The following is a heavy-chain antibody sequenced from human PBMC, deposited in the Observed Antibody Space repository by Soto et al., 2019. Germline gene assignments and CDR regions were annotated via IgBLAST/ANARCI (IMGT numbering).Heavy chain of an antibody. D-gene: IGHD5-18*01. CDR3: ARDSGYSYGPLDY. CDR1: GFTFSSYS. V-gene: IGHV3-48*01. Sequence: GGSLRLSCAASGFTFSSYSMNWVRQAPGKGLEWVTYISSSSSTIYYADSVKGRFTISRDNAKNSLYLQMNSLRAEDTAVYYCARDSGYSYGPLDYWGQGTLVTVSS. CDR2: ISSSSSTI. J-gene: IGHJ4*02.